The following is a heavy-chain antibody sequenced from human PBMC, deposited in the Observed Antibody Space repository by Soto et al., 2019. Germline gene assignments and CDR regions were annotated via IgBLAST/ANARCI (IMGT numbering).Heavy chain of an antibody. J-gene: IGHJ3*02. CDR1: GGSISSGGYY. CDR2: IYYSGST. D-gene: IGHD2-8*01. V-gene: IGHV4-31*03. Sequence: QVQLQESGPGLVKPSQTLSLTCTVSGGSISSGGYYWSWIRQHPGKGLEWIGYIYYSGSTYYNPSLKSRVXXSXDXXKNQFSLKLSSVTAADTAVYYCAGAMGVLYDAFDIWGQGTMVTVSS. CDR3: AGAMGVLYDAFDI.